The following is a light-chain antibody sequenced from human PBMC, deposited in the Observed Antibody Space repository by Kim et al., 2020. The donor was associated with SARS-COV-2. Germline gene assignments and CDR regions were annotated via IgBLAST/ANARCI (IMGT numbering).Light chain of an antibody. V-gene: IGKV3-11*01. CDR1: QNIGSS. J-gene: IGKJ1*01. CDR2: DAS. Sequence: LSPGEGGTLSCRASQNIGSSLAWYRQNPGQAPRLLIHDASIRATGIPARFSGSGSGTDFTLTINSLEPEDFAVYYCQHRNWASATFGQGTKVDIK. CDR3: QHRNWASAT.